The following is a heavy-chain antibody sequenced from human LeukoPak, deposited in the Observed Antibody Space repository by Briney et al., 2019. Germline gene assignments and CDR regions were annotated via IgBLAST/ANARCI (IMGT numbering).Heavy chain of an antibody. CDR2: IYPGDSDT. CDR1: GYTFSDHW. CDR3: ARSAGIAAAGDY. J-gene: IGHJ4*02. V-gene: IGHV5-51*01. Sequence: GESLKISCESSGYTFSDHWVAWVRQMPGKGLESMGLIYPGDSDTRYSPSFQGQVTISADKSISTAYLQWSSLKASDTAMYYCARSAGIAAAGDYWGQGTLVTVSS. D-gene: IGHD6-13*01.